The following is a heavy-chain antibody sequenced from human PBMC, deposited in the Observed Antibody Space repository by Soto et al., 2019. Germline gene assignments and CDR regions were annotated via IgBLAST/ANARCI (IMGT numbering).Heavy chain of an antibody. CDR2: IYYSGRT. CDR1: GGSISSYY. V-gene: IGHV4-59*01. Sequence: QVQLQESGPGLVKPSETLSLTCTVSGGSISSYYWSWVRQPPGKGLEWIGYIYYSGRTNYNPSLKSRVTISVDTSKNQFSLKLSSVTAADTAVYYCARDGPYGAAFDIWGQGTMVTVSS. CDR3: ARDGPYGAAFDI. D-gene: IGHD4-17*01. J-gene: IGHJ3*02.